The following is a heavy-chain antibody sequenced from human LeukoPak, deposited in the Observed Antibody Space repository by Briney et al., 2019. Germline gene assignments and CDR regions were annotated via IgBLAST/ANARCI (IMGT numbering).Heavy chain of an antibody. CDR3: VGGYDILTGHTSSFDY. J-gene: IGHJ4*02. Sequence: WEALSLTCTVSGGSISSYYWTWIRQTPGKGLDWIGYIHYTGSTNYNPSLKSRVTISVDTSKSQFSLELTSVTAADTAVYYCVGGYDILTGHTSSFDYWGQGTLVTVSS. V-gene: IGHV4-59*01. CDR2: IHYTGST. CDR1: GGSISSYY. D-gene: IGHD3-9*01.